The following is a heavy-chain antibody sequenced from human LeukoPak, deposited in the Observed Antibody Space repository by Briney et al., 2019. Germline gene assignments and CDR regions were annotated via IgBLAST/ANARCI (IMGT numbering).Heavy chain of an antibody. Sequence: SQTLSLTCTVSGGSISSGGYYWSWIRQHPGKGLEWIGYIYYSGSTYYNPSLKSRVTISVDTSKNQYSLKLNSVTAADTAVYYCARVAPDNWFDPWGQGTLVTVSS. CDR3: ARVAPDNWFDP. J-gene: IGHJ5*02. CDR1: GGSISSGGYY. V-gene: IGHV4-31*03. D-gene: IGHD5-12*01. CDR2: IYYSGST.